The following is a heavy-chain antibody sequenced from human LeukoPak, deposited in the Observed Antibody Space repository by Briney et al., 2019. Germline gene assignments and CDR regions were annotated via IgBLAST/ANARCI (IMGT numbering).Heavy chain of an antibody. V-gene: IGHV3-23*01. J-gene: IGHJ4*02. CDR3: AKSSGYYPLNTQEDY. Sequence: GGSLRLSCAASGFTFSSYAMSWVRQAPGKGLEWVSAISGSGGTTYYADSVKGRFTISRDNSKNTLYLQMNSLRAEDTAVYYCAKSSGYYPLNTQEDYWGQGTLVTASS. CDR2: ISGSGGTT. CDR1: GFTFSSYA. D-gene: IGHD3-22*01.